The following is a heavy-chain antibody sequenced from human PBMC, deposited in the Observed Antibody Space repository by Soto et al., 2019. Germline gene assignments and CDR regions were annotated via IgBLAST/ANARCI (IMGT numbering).Heavy chain of an antibody. CDR3: ATDLDSYGRRGGSGFDY. CDR2: FDPEDGET. D-gene: IGHD5-18*01. Sequence: ASVKVSCKVSGYTLTELSMHWVRQAPGKGLEWMGGFDPEDGETIYAQKFQGRVTMTEDTSTDTAYMELSSLRSEDTAVYYCATDLDSYGRRGGSGFDYWGQGTLVTVSS. V-gene: IGHV1-24*01. CDR1: GYTLTELS. J-gene: IGHJ4*02.